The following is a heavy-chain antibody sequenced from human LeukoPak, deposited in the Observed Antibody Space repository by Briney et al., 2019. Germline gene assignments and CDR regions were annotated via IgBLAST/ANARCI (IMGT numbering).Heavy chain of an antibody. Sequence: PSETPSLTCAVYGGSFSGYYWSWIRQPPGKGLEWIGEINHSGSTNYNPSLKSRVTISVDTSKNQFSLKLSSVTAADTAVYYCARCQGLLRYFDWLSYGYFGYGMDVWGQGTTVTVSS. CDR2: INHSGST. J-gene: IGHJ6*02. V-gene: IGHV4-34*01. CDR1: GGSFSGYY. CDR3: ARCQGLLRYFDWLSYGYFGYGMDV. D-gene: IGHD3-9*01.